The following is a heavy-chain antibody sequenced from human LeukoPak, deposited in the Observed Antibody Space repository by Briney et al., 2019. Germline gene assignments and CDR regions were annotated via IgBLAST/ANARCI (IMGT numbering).Heavy chain of an antibody. D-gene: IGHD2-2*02. CDR1: GFTFSSYA. J-gene: IGHJ3*02. CDR2: ISGSGGST. Sequence: GGSLRLSCAASGFTFSSYAMSWVRQAPGKGLEWVSAISGSGGSTYYADSVKGRFTISRDNSKNTLYLQMNSLRAEDTAVYYCAREGRYCSSTSCYTAFDIWGQGTMVTVSS. CDR3: AREGRYCSSTSCYTAFDI. V-gene: IGHV3-23*01.